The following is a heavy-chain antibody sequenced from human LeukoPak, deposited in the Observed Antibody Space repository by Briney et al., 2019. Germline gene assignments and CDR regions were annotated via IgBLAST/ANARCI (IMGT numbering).Heavy chain of an antibody. V-gene: IGHV4-30-2*01. CDR3: ARGVGVRFLEWLSHFDY. CDR1: GGSISSGGYY. Sequence: SETLSLTCTVSGGSISSGGYYWGWIRQPPGKGLEWIGYIYHSGSTYYNPSLKSRVTISVDRSKNQFSLKLSSVTAADTAVYYCARGVGVRFLEWLSHFDYWGQGTLVTVSS. D-gene: IGHD3-3*01. CDR2: IYHSGST. J-gene: IGHJ4*02.